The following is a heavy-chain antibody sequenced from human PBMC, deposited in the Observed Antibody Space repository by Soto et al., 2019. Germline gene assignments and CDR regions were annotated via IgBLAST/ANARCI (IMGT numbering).Heavy chain of an antibody. V-gene: IGHV3-30*18. CDR1: GFTFSSYG. D-gene: IGHD3-22*01. Sequence: QVQLVESGGGVVQPGRSLRLSCAASGFTFSSYGMHWVRQAPGKGLEWVAVISYDGSNKYYADSVKGRFTISRDNSKNTLYLQMNSLRAEDTAVYYCAKVTYYYDSRGGMDVWGQGTTVTVSS. CDR2: ISYDGSNK. CDR3: AKVTYYYDSRGGMDV. J-gene: IGHJ6*02.